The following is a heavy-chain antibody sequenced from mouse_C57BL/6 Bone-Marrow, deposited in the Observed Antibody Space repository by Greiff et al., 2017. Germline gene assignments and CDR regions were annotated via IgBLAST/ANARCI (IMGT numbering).Heavy chain of an antibody. J-gene: IGHJ2*01. D-gene: IGHD1-1*01. CDR2: IYPGSGST. CDR3: ARVTTVIVYYFDY. V-gene: IGHV1-55*01. CDR1: GYTFNSYW. Sequence: VQLQQPGAELVKPGASVKMSCKASGYTFNSYWITWVKQRPGQGLEWIGDIYPGSGSTNYTEKFKSKATLTVDTSSSTAYMQLSSLTSEDSAVDYCARVTTVIVYYFDYWGQGTTLSVSA.